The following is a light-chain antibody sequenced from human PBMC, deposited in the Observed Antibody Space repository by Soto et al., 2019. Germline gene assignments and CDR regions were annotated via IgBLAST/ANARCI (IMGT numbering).Light chain of an antibody. CDR3: CSYTSSSTPWV. V-gene: IGLV2-14*03. Sequence: QSALNQPASVSGSPGQSITISCTGTSSDVGGYNYVSWYQQHPGEAPKLMIYDVSDRPSGVSNRFSASKSGNTASLTISGLQPEDEADYFCCSYTSSSTPWVFGTGTKVTVL. J-gene: IGLJ1*01. CDR1: SSDVGGYNY. CDR2: DVS.